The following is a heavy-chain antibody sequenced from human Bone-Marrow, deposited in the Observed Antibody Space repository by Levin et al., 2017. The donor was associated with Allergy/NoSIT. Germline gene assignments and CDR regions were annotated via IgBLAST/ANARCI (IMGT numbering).Heavy chain of an antibody. D-gene: IGHD3-10*01. CDR2: MNHDGSLR. CDR1: GFTFSDYW. Sequence: GGSLRLSCAASGFTFSDYWMNWVRQAPGRGLEWVANMNHDGSLRNFEGSVRGRFTISRDNARNSLFLEMNNLRAEDSAVYFCARDYSASGSFDHWGQGTLVTVSS. CDR3: ARDYSASGSFDH. J-gene: IGHJ4*02. V-gene: IGHV3-7*04.